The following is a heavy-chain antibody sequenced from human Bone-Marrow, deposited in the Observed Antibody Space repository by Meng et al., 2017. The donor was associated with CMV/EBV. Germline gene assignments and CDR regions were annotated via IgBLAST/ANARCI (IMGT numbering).Heavy chain of an antibody. CDR2: IYYSGST. CDR1: GASISRYY. D-gene: IGHD4-23*01. CDR3: ARGIYGGIDY. V-gene: IGHV4-59*01. J-gene: IGHJ4*02. Sequence: SETLSLTCTVSGASISRYYWSWIRQPPGKGLEWIGYIYYSGSTNYNPSLKSRVTISVDTSKNQFSLKMSSVTAADTAVYYCARGIYGGIDYWGQGTLVTVSS.